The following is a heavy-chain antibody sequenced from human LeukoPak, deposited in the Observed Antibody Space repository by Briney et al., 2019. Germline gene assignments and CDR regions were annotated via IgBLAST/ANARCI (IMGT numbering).Heavy chain of an antibody. V-gene: IGHV3-30-3*01. CDR3: ARDPASLRYFDWLFDY. J-gene: IGHJ4*02. D-gene: IGHD3-9*01. CDR1: GFTFSSYA. CDR2: ISYDGSNK. Sequence: GGSLRLSCAASGFTFSSYAMHWVRQAPGKGLEWVAVISYDGSNKYYADSVKGRFTISRDNSKNTLYLQMNSLRAGDTAVYYCARDPASLRYFDWLFDYWGQGTLVTVSS.